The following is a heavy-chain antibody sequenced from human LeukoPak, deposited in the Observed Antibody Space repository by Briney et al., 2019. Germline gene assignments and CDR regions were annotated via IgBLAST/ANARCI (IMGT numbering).Heavy chain of an antibody. CDR1: GFAFGDYS. D-gene: IGHD5-18*01. J-gene: IGHJ4*02. CDR2: ISTSGLST. Sequence: GGSLRLSCAASGFAFGDYSMNWVRQAPGKGLEWVSYISTSGLSTYYADSVKGRFTISRDSAKNSLYLQTNGLRAEDTAVYYYARDPTPTQLWFRGTFDYWGQGALVTVSS. CDR3: ARDPTPTQLWFRGTFDY. V-gene: IGHV3-48*01.